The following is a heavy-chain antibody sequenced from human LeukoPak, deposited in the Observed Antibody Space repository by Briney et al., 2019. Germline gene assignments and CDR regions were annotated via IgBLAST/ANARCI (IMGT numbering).Heavy chain of an antibody. CDR1: GGSFSGYY. CDR2: INHSGST. D-gene: IGHD5-18*01. J-gene: IGHJ6*02. CDR3: AGGGYSYGPMDV. Sequence: PSETLSLTCAVYGGSFSGYYWSWIRQPPGKGLEWIGEINHSGSTNYNPSLKSRVTILVDTSKNQFSLKLSSVTAADTAVYYCAGGGYSYGPMDVWGQGTTVTVSS. V-gene: IGHV4-34*01.